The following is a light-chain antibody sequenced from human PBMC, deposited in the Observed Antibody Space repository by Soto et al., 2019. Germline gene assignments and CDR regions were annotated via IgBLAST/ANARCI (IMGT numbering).Light chain of an antibody. CDR1: QSINSNY. CDR2: GAS. V-gene: IGKV3-20*01. CDR3: QHYGGSPLIT. Sequence: EIVLTPSPGTLSLSPGERATLSCRASQSINSNYLAWYQQKPGQAPRFIMYGASTRATGIPDRFSGSGSGTDFNLTVSRLEPEDFAVYYCQHYGGSPLITFGQGTRLAIK. J-gene: IGKJ5*01.